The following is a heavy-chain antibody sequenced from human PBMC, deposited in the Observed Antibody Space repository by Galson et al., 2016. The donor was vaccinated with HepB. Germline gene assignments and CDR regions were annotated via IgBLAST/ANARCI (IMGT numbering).Heavy chain of an antibody. Sequence: SLRLSCAASGSTFSSYGMHWVRQAPGKGLEWVAFILYEGINKDYGDSVKGRFTISRDNSKNTLYLQMNSLRAEDTAVYYCARNSGSFLLDYWGQGTRVTVSS. CDR3: ARNSGSFLLDY. CDR2: ILYEGINK. V-gene: IGHV3-33*05. CDR1: GSTFSSYG. J-gene: IGHJ4*02. D-gene: IGHD3-22*01.